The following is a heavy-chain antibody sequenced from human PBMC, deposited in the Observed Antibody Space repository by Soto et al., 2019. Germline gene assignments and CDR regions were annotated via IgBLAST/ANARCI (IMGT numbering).Heavy chain of an antibody. D-gene: IGHD6-19*01. V-gene: IGHV1-3*01. CDR2: IVAANGHT. Sequence: QVRLVQSGAEGREPGASLKLSCEVSGKICTAQTIHWVRQARGQKFEWMGWIVAANGHTKHSQHFQGRVTITRDTSTNIVYMELTSLRSEDTGLYFCAAEVADSPSFDSWGQGTLVTVSS. CDR3: AAEVADSPSFDS. CDR1: GKICTAQT. J-gene: IGHJ4*02.